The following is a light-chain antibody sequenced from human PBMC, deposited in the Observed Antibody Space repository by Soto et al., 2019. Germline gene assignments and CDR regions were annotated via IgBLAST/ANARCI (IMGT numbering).Light chain of an antibody. V-gene: IGKV3-11*01. CDR1: QSVSSY. CDR3: QQYYSPPRYT. J-gene: IGKJ2*01. Sequence: EIVLTQSPATLSLSPGERATLSCRASQSVSSYLAWYQQKPGQAPRLLIYDASNRATGIPARFSVSGSGTDFTLTISSLEPEDVAVYYCQQYYSPPRYTFGQGTRLEIK. CDR2: DAS.